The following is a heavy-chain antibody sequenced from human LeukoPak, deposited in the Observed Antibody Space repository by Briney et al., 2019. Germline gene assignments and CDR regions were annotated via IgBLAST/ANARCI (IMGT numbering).Heavy chain of an antibody. Sequence: GASVKVSCKASGYTFTSYGISWVRQAPGQGLEWMGWISAYNGNTNYAQKLQGRVTMTTDTSTSTAYMELRSLRSDDTAVYYCARDKMDIVVVPAAISEGMVSWFDPWGQGTLVTVSS. D-gene: IGHD2-2*02. V-gene: IGHV1-18*01. CDR1: GYTFTSYG. J-gene: IGHJ5*02. CDR2: ISAYNGNT. CDR3: ARDKMDIVVVPAAISEGMVSWFDP.